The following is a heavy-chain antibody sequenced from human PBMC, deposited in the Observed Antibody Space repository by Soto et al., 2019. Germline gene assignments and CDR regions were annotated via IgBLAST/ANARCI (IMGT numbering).Heavy chain of an antibody. Sequence: VQLVESGGGVVQPGRSLRLSCAASGFTFSSYAMHWVRQAPGKGLEWVAVISYDGSNKYYADSVKGRFTISRDNSKNTLYLQMNSLRAEDTAVYYCARDQWFGYYGSGSYRGSYYYGMDVWGQGTTVTVSS. CDR2: ISYDGSNK. D-gene: IGHD3-10*01. J-gene: IGHJ6*02. CDR1: GFTFSSYA. CDR3: ARDQWFGYYGSGSYRGSYYYGMDV. V-gene: IGHV3-30-3*01.